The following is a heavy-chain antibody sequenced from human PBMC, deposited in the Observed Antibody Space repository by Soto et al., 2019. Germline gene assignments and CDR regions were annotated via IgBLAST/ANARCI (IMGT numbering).Heavy chain of an antibody. CDR3: AKDITYSSGWYLPG. Sequence: PGGSLRLSCAASGFTFSGYNMSWIRQAPGKGLEWVSYITSSGSNTFDAESVKGRFTISRDNAKNSLYLQMNSLRAEDTALYYCAKDITYSSGWYLPGWGQGTLVTVSS. CDR1: GFTFSGYN. V-gene: IGHV3-11*01. D-gene: IGHD6-19*01. J-gene: IGHJ4*02. CDR2: ITSSGSNT.